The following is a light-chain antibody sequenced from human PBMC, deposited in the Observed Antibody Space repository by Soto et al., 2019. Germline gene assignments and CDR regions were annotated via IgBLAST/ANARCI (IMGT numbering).Light chain of an antibody. V-gene: IGKV3-15*01. J-gene: IGKJ5*01. CDR3: QQYNSWPSGT. CDR2: GAS. Sequence: EIVMTQSPVTLSVSPGETATLSCRVSQRVSGNLAWYQHKPGQSPRLLIYGASTRATGIPARFSGSGSGTEFTLTISSLQSEDIAVYYCQQYNSWPSGTFGQGTRLEIK. CDR1: QRVSGN.